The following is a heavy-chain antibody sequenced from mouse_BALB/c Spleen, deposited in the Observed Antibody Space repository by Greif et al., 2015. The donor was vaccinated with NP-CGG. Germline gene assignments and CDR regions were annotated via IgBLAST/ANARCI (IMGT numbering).Heavy chain of an antibody. V-gene: IGHV5-6*01. CDR1: GFTFSSYG. CDR3: ARHGNYLMDY. CDR2: ISSGGSYT. Sequence: EVKLMESGGDLVKPGGSLKLSCAASGFTFSSYGMSWVRQTPDKRLEWVATISSGGSYTYYPDSVKGRFTISRDNAKNTLYLQMSSLKSEDTAMYYCARHGNYLMDYWGQGTSVTVSS. J-gene: IGHJ4*01. D-gene: IGHD2-1*01.